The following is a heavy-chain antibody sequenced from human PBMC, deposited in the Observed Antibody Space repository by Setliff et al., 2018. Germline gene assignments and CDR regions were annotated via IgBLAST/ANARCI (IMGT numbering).Heavy chain of an antibody. CDR1: GYSLTRYY. Sequence: ASVKVSCKASGYSLTRYYMHWVRQAPGHGLEWMGIINPGGGSASCAEKFQGRVTMTRDTSTSTFYMEVNILRSDDTAVYYCARGGMAAANRKGVFEYWGQGTLVTVSS. D-gene: IGHD6-13*01. CDR3: ARGGMAAANRKGVFEY. CDR2: INPGGGSA. V-gene: IGHV1-46*01. J-gene: IGHJ4*02.